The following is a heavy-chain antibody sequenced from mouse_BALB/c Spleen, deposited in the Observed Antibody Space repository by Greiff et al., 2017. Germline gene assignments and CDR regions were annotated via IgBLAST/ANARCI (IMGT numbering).Heavy chain of an antibody. Sequence: VQLQQPGAELVKPGASVKLSKASGYTFTSYWMHWVKQRPGQGLEWIGEINPSNGRTNYNEKFKSKATLTVDKSSSTAYMQLSSLTSEDSAVYYCARGDGYLFAYWGQGTLVTVSA. J-gene: IGHJ3*01. CDR2: INPSNGRT. CDR1: GYTFTSYW. D-gene: IGHD2-3*01. CDR3: ARGDGYLFAY. V-gene: IGHV1S81*02.